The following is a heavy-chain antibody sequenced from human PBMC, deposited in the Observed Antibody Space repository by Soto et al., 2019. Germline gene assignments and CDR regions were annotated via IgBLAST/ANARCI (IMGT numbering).Heavy chain of an antibody. V-gene: IGHV4-34*01. CDR3: ARGRYYGSGYYYYYYMDV. CDR1: GGSFSGYY. Sequence: SETLSLTCAVYGGSFSGYYWSWIRQPPGKGLEWIGEINHSGSTNYNPTLKSRFTISLGTSKNQFSLKLSSVTAADTAVYYCARGRYYGSGYYYYYYMDVWGKGTTVTVSS. CDR2: INHSGST. D-gene: IGHD3-10*01. J-gene: IGHJ6*03.